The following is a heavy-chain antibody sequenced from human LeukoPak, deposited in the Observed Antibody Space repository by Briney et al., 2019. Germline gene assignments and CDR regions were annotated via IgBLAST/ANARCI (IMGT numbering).Heavy chain of an antibody. CDR1: GFTFSSYN. CDR3: ARFIGSSWYFDY. CDR2: ISSSSSYI. V-gene: IGHV3-21*01. Sequence: PGGSLRLSCAASGFTFSSYNMNWVRQAPGKGLEWVSSISSSSSYIYYADSVKGRFTISRDNAENSLYLQMNSLRAEDTAVYSCARFIGSSWYFDYWGQGTLVTVSS. D-gene: IGHD6-13*01. J-gene: IGHJ4*02.